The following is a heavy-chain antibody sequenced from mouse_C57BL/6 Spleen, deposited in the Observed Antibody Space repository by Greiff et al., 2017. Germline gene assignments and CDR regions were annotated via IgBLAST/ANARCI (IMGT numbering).Heavy chain of an antibody. J-gene: IGHJ3*01. D-gene: IGHD1-1*01. CDR2: IYPGDGDT. CDR1: GYAFSSYW. V-gene: IGHV1-80*01. CDR3: ARSGDGGFAY. Sequence: VKLVESGAELVKPGASVKISCKASGYAFSSYWMNWVKQRPGKGLEWIGQIYPGDGDTNYNGKFKGKATLTADKSSSTAYMQLSSLTSEVSAVYICARSGDGGFAYWGQGTLVTVSA.